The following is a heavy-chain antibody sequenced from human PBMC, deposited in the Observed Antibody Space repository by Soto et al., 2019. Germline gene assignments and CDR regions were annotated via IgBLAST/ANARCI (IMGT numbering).Heavy chain of an antibody. CDR2: IYHSGST. CDR3: ARVFLDTAMGRPWLDP. V-gene: IGHV4-4*02. Sequence: PSETLSLTCAVSGGSISSSNWWSWVRQPPGKGLEWIGEIYHSGSTNYNPSLKSRVTISVDKSKNQFSLKPSSVTAADTAVYYCARVFLDTAMGRPWLDPWGQGTPVTVYS. J-gene: IGHJ5*02. CDR1: GGSISSSNW. D-gene: IGHD5-18*01.